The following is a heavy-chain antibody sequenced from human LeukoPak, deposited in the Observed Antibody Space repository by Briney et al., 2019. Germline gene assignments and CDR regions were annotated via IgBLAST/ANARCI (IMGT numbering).Heavy chain of an antibody. J-gene: IGHJ6*02. D-gene: IGHD2-2*01. V-gene: IGHV1-18*01. CDR3: ARDRVADCSSTSCYGYYYYGMDV. CDR1: GYTFTSYG. CDR2: ISAYNVNT. Sequence: ASVKVSCTASGYTFTSYGISWVRQAPGQGLEWMGWISAYNVNTNYAQKLQGRVTMTTDTSTSTAYMELRSLRSDDTAVYYCARDRVADCSSTSCYGYYYYGMDVWGQGTTVTVSS.